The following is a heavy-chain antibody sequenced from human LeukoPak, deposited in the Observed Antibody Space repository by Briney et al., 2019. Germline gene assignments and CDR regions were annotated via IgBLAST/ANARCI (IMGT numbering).Heavy chain of an antibody. V-gene: IGHV3-13*01. CDR2: IGTAGDT. Sequence: GGSLRLSCAASGFTFSSYDMHWVRQATGKGLEWVSAIGTAGDTSYPGSVKGRFTISRENAKSSLYLQMNSLRAGDTAVYYCARDRGVGHWNNWFDPWGQGTLVTVSS. D-gene: IGHD1-1*01. J-gene: IGHJ5*02. CDR1: GFTFSSYD. CDR3: ARDRGVGHWNNWFDP.